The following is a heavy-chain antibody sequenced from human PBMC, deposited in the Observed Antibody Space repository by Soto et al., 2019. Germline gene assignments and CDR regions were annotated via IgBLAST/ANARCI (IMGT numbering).Heavy chain of an antibody. CDR1: GGTFSSYA. V-gene: IGHV1-69*06. J-gene: IGHJ6*02. Sequence: ASVKVSCKASGGTFSSYAISWVRQAPGQGLEWMGGIIPIFGTANYAQKFQGRVTITADKSTSTAYMELSSLRSEDTAVYYCARESQLELSFYYGMDVWGQGTTVTVSS. CDR3: ARESQLELSFYYGMDV. D-gene: IGHD1-1*01. CDR2: IIPIFGTA.